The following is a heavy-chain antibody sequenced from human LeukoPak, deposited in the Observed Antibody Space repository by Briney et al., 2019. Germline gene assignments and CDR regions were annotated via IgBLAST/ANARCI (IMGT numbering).Heavy chain of an antibody. J-gene: IGHJ4*02. D-gene: IGHD3-3*01. CDR1: GGSISSGGYY. CDR2: IYYSGST. Sequence: SETLSLTCTVSGGSISSGGYYWSWIRQHPWKGLELIGYIYYSGSTYYNPSLKSRVTISVDTSKNQFSLKLSSVTAADTAVYYCARDWRVERCFDYWGQGTLVTVPS. V-gene: IGHV4-31*03. CDR3: ARDWRVERCFDY.